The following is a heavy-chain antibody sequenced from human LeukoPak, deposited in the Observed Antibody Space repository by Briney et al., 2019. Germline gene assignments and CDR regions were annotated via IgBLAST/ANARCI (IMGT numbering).Heavy chain of an antibody. V-gene: IGHV4-59*12. CDR3: AREDIITNAFDI. CDR1: GGSISTYY. Sequence: SETLSLTCTVSGGSISTYYWSWLRQPPGKGLEWIGYVYYSGSTSYNPSLKSRVTISVDTSKSQFSLKLSSVTAADTAVYYCAREDIITNAFDIWGQGTMVTVSS. CDR2: VYYSGST. J-gene: IGHJ3*02.